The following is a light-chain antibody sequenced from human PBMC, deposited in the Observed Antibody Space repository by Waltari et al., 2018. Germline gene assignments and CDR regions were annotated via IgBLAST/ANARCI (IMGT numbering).Light chain of an antibody. CDR3: SSFTRTNSWV. CDR2: DVN. CDR1: SSDVGGYNY. Sequence: HSALAQPASVSGSPGQSITIPCTGTSSDVGGYNYVSWYQQHPGKAPSLMIYDVNNRPSGVSNRFSGSKSGNTASLTISGLQAEDEADYYCSSFTRTNSWVFGGGTKLTVL. J-gene: IGLJ3*02. V-gene: IGLV2-14*03.